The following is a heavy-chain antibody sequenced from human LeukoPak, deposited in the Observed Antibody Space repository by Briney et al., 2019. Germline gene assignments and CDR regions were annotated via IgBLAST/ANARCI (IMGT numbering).Heavy chain of an antibody. J-gene: IGHJ4*02. CDR1: GGSLSNYY. V-gene: IGHV4-59*01. CDR3: ARMPDILTGLDS. CDR2: IYYSGST. D-gene: IGHD3-9*01. Sequence: PSETLSLTCTVSGGSLSNYYWNWIRQPPGKGLEWIAYIYYSGSTDYNPSLKSRVTISLDTSKNQFSLKLSSVTTADTTVYYCARMPDILTGLDSWGQGTLVTVSS.